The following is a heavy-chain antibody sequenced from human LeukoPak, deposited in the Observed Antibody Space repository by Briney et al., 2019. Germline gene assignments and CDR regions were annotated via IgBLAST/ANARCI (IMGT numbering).Heavy chain of an antibody. CDR3: AREAAAGTIRIDY. CDR1: GFTFSSYW. CDR2: IKQDGSEK. V-gene: IGHV3-7*01. D-gene: IGHD6-13*01. J-gene: IGHJ4*02. Sequence: GGPLRLSCAASGFTFSSYWMSWVRQAPGKGLEWVANIKQDGSEKYYVDSVKGRFTISRDNAKNSLYLQMNSLRAEDTAVYYCAREAAAGTIRIDYWGQGTLVTVSS.